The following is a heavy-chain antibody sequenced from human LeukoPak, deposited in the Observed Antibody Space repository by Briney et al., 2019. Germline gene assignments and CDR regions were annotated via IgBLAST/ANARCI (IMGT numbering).Heavy chain of an antibody. CDR3: ARGAPYCGGDCWGEV. V-gene: IGHV1-69*04. CDR1: GGTFSSYA. Sequence: GASVKVSCKASGGTFSSYAISWVRQAPGQGLEWMGRIIAILGIANYAQKFQGRVTITADKSTSTAYMELSSLRSEDTAVYYCARGAPYCGGDCWGEVWGQGTLVTVSS. D-gene: IGHD2-21*02. CDR2: IIAILGIA. J-gene: IGHJ4*02.